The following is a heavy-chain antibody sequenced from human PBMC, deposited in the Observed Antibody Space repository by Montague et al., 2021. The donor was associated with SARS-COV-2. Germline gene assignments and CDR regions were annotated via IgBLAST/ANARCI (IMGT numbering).Heavy chain of an antibody. V-gene: IGHV4-39*07. CDR1: GGSVSGSSYY. Sequence: SETLSLTCTVSGGSVSGSSYYWGWIRQPPGKGPEWIGSMYYSGSTXYNPSLKSRVTTSVDTSKNQFSLKLTSATAADTAVYYYATQVEMATITGYYFDYWGQGILVTVSS. D-gene: IGHD5-24*01. CDR3: ATQVEMATITGYYFDY. J-gene: IGHJ4*02. CDR2: MYYSGST.